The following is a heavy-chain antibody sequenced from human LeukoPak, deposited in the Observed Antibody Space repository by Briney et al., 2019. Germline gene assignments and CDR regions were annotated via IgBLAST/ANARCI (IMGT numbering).Heavy chain of an antibody. J-gene: IGHJ5*02. Sequence: PGGSLRLSCAASGFTFSSYSMNWVRQAPGKGLEWVSSISSSSSYIYYADSVKGGFTISRDNAKNSLYLQMNSLRAEDTAVYYCAREDCSGGSCYGNNWFDPWGQGTLVTVSS. D-gene: IGHD2-15*01. CDR1: GFTFSSYS. CDR3: AREDCSGGSCYGNNWFDP. V-gene: IGHV3-21*01. CDR2: ISSSSSYI.